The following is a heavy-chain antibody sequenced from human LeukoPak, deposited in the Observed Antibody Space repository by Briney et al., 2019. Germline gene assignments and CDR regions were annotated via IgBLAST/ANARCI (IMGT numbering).Heavy chain of an antibody. CDR3: ARASGPFDY. J-gene: IGHJ4*02. D-gene: IGHD3-10*01. CDR2: IWYDGSNK. V-gene: IGHV3-33*01. CDR1: EFTFNIYD. Sequence: GGSLRLSCAASEFTFNIYDMHWVRQAPGKGLEWVAVIWYDGSNKYYADSVKGRFTISRDNSKNTLYLQMNSLRAEHTAVYSCARASGPFDYWGQGTLVTVSS.